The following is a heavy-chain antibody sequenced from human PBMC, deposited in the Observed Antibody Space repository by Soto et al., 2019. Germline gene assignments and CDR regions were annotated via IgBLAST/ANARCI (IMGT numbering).Heavy chain of an antibody. Sequence: QVRLVESGGGVIPPGTSLRLSCAASGFPFRSYTVHWVRQAPGKGLEWLALISYDSTYKLYADSVRGRFTISRDNSENTLYLQMNSLRAGHTAVYYCTRDSPSIKYDFDSWGQGTLVTVSS. D-gene: IGHD1-20*01. J-gene: IGHJ4*02. CDR3: TRDSPSIKYDFDS. CDR1: GFPFRSYT. V-gene: IGHV3-30-3*01. CDR2: ISYDSTYK.